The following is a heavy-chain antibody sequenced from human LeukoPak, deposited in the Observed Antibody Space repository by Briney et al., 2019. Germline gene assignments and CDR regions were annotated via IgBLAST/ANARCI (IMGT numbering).Heavy chain of an antibody. D-gene: IGHD3-16*01. CDR3: ARDLWESYFDY. CDR2: ISYSGST. CDR1: GGSTSTYY. V-gene: IGHV4-59*01. Sequence: SETLSLTCTVYGGSTSTYYWSWIRQPPGEGLEWIGYISYSGSTNYNPSLKSRVTMSVDTSKNQFSLKLSSVTAADTAVYFCARDLWESYFDYWGQGTLVTVSS. J-gene: IGHJ4*02.